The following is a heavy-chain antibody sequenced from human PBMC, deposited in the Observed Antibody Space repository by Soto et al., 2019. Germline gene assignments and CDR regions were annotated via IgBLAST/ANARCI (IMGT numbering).Heavy chain of an antibody. CDR1: VLAIMISSYY. Sequence: PSESLSPPDIDSVLAIMISSYYWGWIRQPPGKGLEWIGSIYYSGSTYYNPSLKSRVTISVDTSKNQFSLKLSSVTAADTAVYYCARRGSSSWYGYWGQG. D-gene: IGHD6-13*01. CDR3: ARRGSSSWYGY. CDR2: IYYSGST. V-gene: IGHV4-39*01. J-gene: IGHJ4*02.